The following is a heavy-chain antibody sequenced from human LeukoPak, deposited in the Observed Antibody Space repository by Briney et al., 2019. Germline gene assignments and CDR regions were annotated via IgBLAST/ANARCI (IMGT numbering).Heavy chain of an antibody. D-gene: IGHD4-23*01. V-gene: IGHV3-30-3*01. J-gene: IGHJ4*02. CDR2: ISDDGSNK. Sequence: GGSLRLSCAASGFTFSSFAFHWVSQSPGKGLEWVAVISDDGSNKYYADSVKGRFTISRDNSKNTLYLQMNSLRTEDTAVYYCARGSGYGGDLLIFWGQGTLVTVSS. CDR1: GFTFSSFA. CDR3: ARGSGYGGDLLIF.